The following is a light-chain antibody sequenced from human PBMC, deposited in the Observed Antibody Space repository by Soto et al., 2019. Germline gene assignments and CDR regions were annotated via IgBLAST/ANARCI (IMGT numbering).Light chain of an antibody. J-gene: IGKJ1*01. CDR1: QSVLYSSNNKNY. CDR3: LQDYTYLPWT. Sequence: VMMHSPDSLAVSMGERATINCKSSQSVLYSSNNKNYLAWYQQKPGQPPKLLIYWASTRESGVPDRFSGSGSGTDFTLTISSLQAEDVAVYYCLQDYTYLPWTFGQGTKVDIK. CDR2: WAS. V-gene: IGKV4-1*01.